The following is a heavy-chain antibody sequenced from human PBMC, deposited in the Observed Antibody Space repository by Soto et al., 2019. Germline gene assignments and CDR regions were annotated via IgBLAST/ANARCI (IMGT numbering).Heavy chain of an antibody. D-gene: IGHD1-7*01. Sequence: ASVNVSCKASGYTFTSYGISWVRQPPGQGLEWMGWISAYNGNTNYAQKLQGRVTMTTDTSTSTAYMELRSLRSDDTAVYYCARTEKLELRGYYGMDVWGQGXTVTVYS. CDR2: ISAYNGNT. V-gene: IGHV1-18*01. J-gene: IGHJ6*02. CDR3: ARTEKLELRGYYGMDV. CDR1: GYTFTSYG.